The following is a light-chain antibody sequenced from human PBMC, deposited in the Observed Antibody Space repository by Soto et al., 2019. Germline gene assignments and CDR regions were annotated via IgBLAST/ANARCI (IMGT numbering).Light chain of an antibody. CDR1: NSDVGGYNY. CDR3: GGWDDSLSGPV. V-gene: IGLV2-11*01. CDR2: DVS. J-gene: IGLJ2*01. Sequence: QSALTQPRSVSGSPGQSVTISCTGTNSDVGGYNYVSWYQQHPGKAPKLMISDVSRRPSGVPDRFSGSKSGNTASLTISGLQAEDEADYYCGGWDDSLSGPVFGGGTKLTVL.